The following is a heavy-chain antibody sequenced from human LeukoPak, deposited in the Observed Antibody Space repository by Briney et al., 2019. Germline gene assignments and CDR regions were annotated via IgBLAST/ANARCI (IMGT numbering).Heavy chain of an antibody. CDR1: GFTFTNYA. CDR2: ISVSGDST. V-gene: IGHV3-23*01. D-gene: IGHD3-22*01. CDR3: AKDWGSHDSSGYQYFDY. Sequence: GGSLRLSCAASGFTFTNYAMSWVRQAPGKGLEWVSVISVSGDSTNYADSVKGRFTISRDNSKNTLYLQMNSLRAEDTAVYYCAKDWGSHDSSGYQYFDYWGQGTLVTVSS. J-gene: IGHJ4*02.